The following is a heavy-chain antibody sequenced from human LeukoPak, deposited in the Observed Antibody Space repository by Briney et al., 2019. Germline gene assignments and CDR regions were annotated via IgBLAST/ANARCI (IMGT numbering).Heavy chain of an antibody. D-gene: IGHD5-18*01. CDR1: GFTFTRYD. J-gene: IGHJ4*02. Sequence: GASVKVSCKASGFTFTRYDINWVRQAPGQGLEWMGCINPNSDDTVFARKFQGWVTMTRDTSITTAYMELSRLRSDDTAIYYCAREGGFSYGPAKYFDYWGQGTLVTVSS. CDR2: INPNSDDT. V-gene: IGHV1-2*04. CDR3: AREGGFSYGPAKYFDY.